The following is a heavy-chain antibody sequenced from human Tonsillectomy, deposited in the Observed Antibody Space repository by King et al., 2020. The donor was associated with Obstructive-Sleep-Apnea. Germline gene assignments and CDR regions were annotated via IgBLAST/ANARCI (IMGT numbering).Heavy chain of an antibody. J-gene: IGHJ6*02. CDR1: GYTFTSYG. Sequence: FQLVQSGAEVRRPGASVKVSCKASGYTFTSYGITWVRQAPGQGLEWMGWISAYNGNTNYAQKFQGTVTMTTDTSTTTAYMELMSLRSDDTAIYYCARGRLGADYYYYGMDVWGQGTTVTVSS. CDR3: ARGRLGADYYYYGMDV. D-gene: IGHD1-26*01. V-gene: IGHV1-18*04. CDR2: ISAYNGNT.